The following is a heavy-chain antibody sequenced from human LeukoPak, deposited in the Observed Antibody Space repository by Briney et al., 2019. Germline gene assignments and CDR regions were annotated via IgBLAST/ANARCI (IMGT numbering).Heavy chain of an antibody. V-gene: IGHV4-34*01. D-gene: IGHD3-10*01. CDR2: INHSGST. CDR3: ARRGRSGSFSLPLDY. J-gene: IGHJ4*02. Sequence: KPSETLSLTCAVYGGSFSGYYWSWIRQPPGKGLEWIGEINHSGSTNYNPSLKSRVTISVDTSKNQFSLKLSSVTAADTAVYYCARRGRSGSFSLPLDYWGQGTLVTVSS. CDR1: GGSFSGYY.